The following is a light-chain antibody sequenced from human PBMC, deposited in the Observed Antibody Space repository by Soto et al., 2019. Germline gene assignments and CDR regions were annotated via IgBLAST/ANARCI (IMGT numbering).Light chain of an antibody. CDR3: QQFGSSPGFT. CDR2: GAS. Sequence: EIVLTQSPGTLSLSPGERATLSCRASQSINSRYLAWSQQKPGQAPRLLIYGASSRATGIPDRFSGSGSGTAFTFTISRLEPEDFAVYYCQQFGSSPGFTFGPGTKVDIK. CDR1: QSINSRY. J-gene: IGKJ3*01. V-gene: IGKV3-20*01.